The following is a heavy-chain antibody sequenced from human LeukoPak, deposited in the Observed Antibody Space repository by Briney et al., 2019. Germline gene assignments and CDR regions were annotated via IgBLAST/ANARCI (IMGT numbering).Heavy chain of an antibody. V-gene: IGHV4-34*01. D-gene: IGHD3-22*01. CDR3: ASRRYDSSGYYIYFDY. Sequence: GSLRLSCAASGFTFSSYAMSWVRQPPGKGLEWIGEINHSGSTNYNPSLKSRVTISVDTSKNQFSLKLSSVPAADTALYYCASRRYDSSGYYIYFDYWGQGTLVTVSS. J-gene: IGHJ4*02. CDR1: GFTFSSYA. CDR2: INHSGST.